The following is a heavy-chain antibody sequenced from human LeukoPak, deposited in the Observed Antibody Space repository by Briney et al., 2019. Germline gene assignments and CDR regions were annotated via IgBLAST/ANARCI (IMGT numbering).Heavy chain of an antibody. Sequence: SETLSLTCAVYGGSFSGYYWSWIRQPPGKGLEWIGRIYTSGSTNYNPSLKSRVTISVDTSKNQFSLKLSSVTAADTAVYYCAREAASIAVAGTDLHGGKDYWGQGTLVTVSS. J-gene: IGHJ4*02. V-gene: IGHV4-4*08. CDR3: AREAASIAVAGTDLHGGKDY. CDR2: IYTSGST. CDR1: GGSFSGYY. D-gene: IGHD6-19*01.